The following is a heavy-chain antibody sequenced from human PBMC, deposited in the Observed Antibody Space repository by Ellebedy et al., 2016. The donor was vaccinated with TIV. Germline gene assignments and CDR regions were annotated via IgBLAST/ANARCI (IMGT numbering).Heavy chain of an antibody. CDR1: GGSISSRSYS. V-gene: IGHV4-39*01. CDR2: LYYSGDS. J-gene: IGHJ4*02. CDR3: ARHETTVISSLGF. Sequence: SETLSLTXNVSGGSISSRSYSWAWIRQTPGKGLEWLGTLYYSGDSYYNPSLKSRVTISVDTSKSQFFVTLTSVTASDTAVYYCARHETTVISSLGFWGQGILVTVSS. D-gene: IGHD2-21*01.